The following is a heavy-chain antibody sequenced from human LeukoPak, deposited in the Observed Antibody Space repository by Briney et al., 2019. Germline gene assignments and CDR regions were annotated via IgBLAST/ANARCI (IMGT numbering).Heavy chain of an antibody. V-gene: IGHV3-11*05. D-gene: IGHD3-10*01. CDR3: ARASGSGSYYAN. J-gene: IGHJ4*02. CDR2: ISSSTIYT. Sequence: PGRSLRLSCAASGFTFSDYYMNWIRQAPGKGLEWVSYISSSTIYTNYADSVKGRFTISRDNAKNSLYLQMNSLRAEDTAVYYCARASGSGSYYANWGQGTLVTVSS. CDR1: GFTFSDYY.